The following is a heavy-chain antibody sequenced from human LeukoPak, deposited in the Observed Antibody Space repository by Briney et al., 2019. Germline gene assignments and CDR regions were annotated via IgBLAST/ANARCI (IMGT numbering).Heavy chain of an antibody. J-gene: IGHJ4*02. V-gene: IGHV1-18*01. CDR3: AREDSSGYYSPQYLSGD. Sequence: ASVKVSCKASGYTFTSYGISWVRQAPGQGLEWMGWISAYNGNTNYAQKLQGRVTMTTDTSTSTAYMELRSLRSDDTAVYYCAREDSSGYYSPQYLSGDWGQGTLVTVSS. D-gene: IGHD3-22*01. CDR2: ISAYNGNT. CDR1: GYTFTSYG.